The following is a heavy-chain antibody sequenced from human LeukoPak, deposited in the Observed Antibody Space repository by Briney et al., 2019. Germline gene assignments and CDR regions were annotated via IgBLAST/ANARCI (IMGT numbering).Heavy chain of an antibody. D-gene: IGHD3-10*01. Sequence: GGSLRLSCAASGFTFSSYAMSWVRQAPGKGLEWVSAISAGGGSTYYADSVKGRFTISRDNSKNTVYLQMNSLRAEDTALYYCAKNEVRGEYDYYGMDVWGQGTTVTVSS. CDR2: ISAGGGST. V-gene: IGHV3-23*01. J-gene: IGHJ6*02. CDR1: GFTFSSYA. CDR3: AKNEVRGEYDYYGMDV.